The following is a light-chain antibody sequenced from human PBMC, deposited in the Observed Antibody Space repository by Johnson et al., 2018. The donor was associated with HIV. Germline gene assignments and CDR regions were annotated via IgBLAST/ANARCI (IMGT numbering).Light chain of an antibody. V-gene: IGLV1-51*01. Sequence: QSVLTQPPSVSVAPGQKVTISCSGSSSNIGNNYVSWYQQFPGTAPKLLIYDNNKRPSGIPDRFSGSKSGTSATLGITGLQTGDEADYYCGTWDSRLSAYVFGTGTKVTVL. J-gene: IGLJ1*01. CDR3: GTWDSRLSAYV. CDR1: SSNIGNNY. CDR2: DNN.